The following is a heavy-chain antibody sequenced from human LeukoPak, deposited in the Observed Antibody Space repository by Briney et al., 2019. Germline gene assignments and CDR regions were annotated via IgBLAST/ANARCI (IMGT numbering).Heavy chain of an antibody. D-gene: IGHD3-22*01. V-gene: IGHV3-11*04. CDR2: ISSSGSTI. Sequence: GGSLRLSCAASGFTFSDYYMSWIRQAPGKGLEWVSYISSSGSTIYYADSVKGRFTISRYNAKDSLYLQMNSLRAEDTAVYYCARDGSGYSDPVDYWGQGTLVTVSS. CDR3: ARDGSGYSDPVDY. J-gene: IGHJ4*02. CDR1: GFTFSDYY.